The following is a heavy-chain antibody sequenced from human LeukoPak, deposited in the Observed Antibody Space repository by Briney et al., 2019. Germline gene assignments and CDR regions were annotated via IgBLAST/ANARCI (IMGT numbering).Heavy chain of an antibody. CDR2: ISGSGGST. V-gene: IGHV3-23*01. Sequence: GGSLRLSCAASGFTFSSYAMSWVRQAPGKGLEWVSAISGSGGSTYYADSVKGRFTISRDNPKNTLYLQMNSLRAEDTAVYYCATGGTTVVTEFPDIWGQGTMVTVSS. J-gene: IGHJ3*02. CDR1: GFTFSSYA. CDR3: ATGGTTVVTEFPDI. D-gene: IGHD4-23*01.